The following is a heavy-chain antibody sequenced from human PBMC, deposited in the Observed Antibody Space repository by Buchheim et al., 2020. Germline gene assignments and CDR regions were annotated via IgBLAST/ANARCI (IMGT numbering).Heavy chain of an antibody. CDR3: ARLRGYSYGYADY. V-gene: IGHV3-48*02. CDR1: GFTFSSYS. CDR2: ISSSGKTI. J-gene: IGHJ4*02. Sequence: EVQLVESGGGLVQPGGSLRLSCAASGFTFSSYSMNWVRQAPGKGLEWVSYISSSGKTIDYAESVKGRFTISRDNAKNSLYLQMNNLRDEDTAVYYCARLRGYSYGYADYWGQGTL. D-gene: IGHD5-18*01.